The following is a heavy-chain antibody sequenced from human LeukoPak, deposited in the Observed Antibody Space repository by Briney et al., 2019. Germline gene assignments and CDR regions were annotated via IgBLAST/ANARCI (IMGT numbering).Heavy chain of an antibody. D-gene: IGHD2-15*01. CDR1: GYSSTSYW. Sequence: GESLKISCKASGYSSTSYWISWVRQMPGKGLEWMGRIDPSDSYTNYSPSLQGHVTISADKSISTAYLQWSSLKASDTAMYYCARRAKSYCSGGSCYLDYWGQGTLVTVSS. CDR2: IDPSDSYT. V-gene: IGHV5-10-1*01. CDR3: ARRAKSYCSGGSCYLDY. J-gene: IGHJ4*02.